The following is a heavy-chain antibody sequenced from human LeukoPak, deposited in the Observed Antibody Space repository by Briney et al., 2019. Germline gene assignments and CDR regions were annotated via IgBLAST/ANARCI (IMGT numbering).Heavy chain of an antibody. V-gene: IGHV3-7*01. CDR1: GFTFSGFW. J-gene: IGHJ4*02. Sequence: GGSLRLSCVASGFTFSGFWMTWVRQAPGKGLEWVANIKQDGSETYYVDSVKGRFTVSRDNAKNSLYLQMNSLRDEDTAVYYCARVPSRDFRSGYRHFDFWGQGTLVTVSS. CDR3: ARVPSRDFRSGYRHFDF. D-gene: IGHD3-3*01. CDR2: IKQDGSET.